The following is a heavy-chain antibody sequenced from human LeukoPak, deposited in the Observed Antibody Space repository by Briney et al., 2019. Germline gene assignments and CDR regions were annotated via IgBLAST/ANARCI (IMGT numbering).Heavy chain of an antibody. J-gene: IGHJ4*02. D-gene: IGHD3-22*01. CDR1: GFSFSTYG. CDR2: IWGDGSKK. CDR3: ARSGGNDSSGYNDN. Sequence: TGGSLRLSCAASGFSFSTYGMHWVRLAPGKGLEWVAVIWGDGSKKFYADSVKGRFTISRDNSKNTVYLQMNSLRAEDTAVYYCARSGGNDSSGYNDNWGQGTLVTVSS. V-gene: IGHV3-33*01.